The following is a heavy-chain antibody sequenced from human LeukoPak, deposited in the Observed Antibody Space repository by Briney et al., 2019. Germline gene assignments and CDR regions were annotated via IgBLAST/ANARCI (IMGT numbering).Heavy chain of an antibody. D-gene: IGHD3-22*01. CDR2: INHSGST. Sequence: SETLSLTCAVYDGSFSGYYLSWIRQPPGKGLEWIGEINHSGSTNYNPSLKSRVTISVDTSKNQFSLKLSSVTAADTAVYHCARGVPYYYDSSGYYPIDYWGQGTLVTVSS. CDR1: DGSFSGYY. J-gene: IGHJ4*02. V-gene: IGHV4-34*01. CDR3: ARGVPYYYDSSGYYPIDY.